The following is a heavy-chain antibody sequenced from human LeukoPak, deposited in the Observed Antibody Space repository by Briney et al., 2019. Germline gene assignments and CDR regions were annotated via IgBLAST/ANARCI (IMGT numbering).Heavy chain of an antibody. CDR2: IYYSGST. J-gene: IGHJ6*03. CDR1: GGSISSYY. D-gene: IGHD6-13*01. Sequence: PSETLSLTCTVSGGSISSYYWSWIRQPPGKGLEWIGYIYYSGSTNYNPSLKSRVTISVDTSKNQFSLKLSSVTAADTAVYYCARGQGGSWYEPHHGYYYYYYMDVWGKGTTVTISS. V-gene: IGHV4-59*12. CDR3: ARGQGGSWYEPHHGYYYYYYMDV.